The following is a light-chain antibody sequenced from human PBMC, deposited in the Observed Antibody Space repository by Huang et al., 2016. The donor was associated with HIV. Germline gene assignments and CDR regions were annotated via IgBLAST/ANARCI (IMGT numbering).Light chain of an antibody. J-gene: IGKJ1*01. CDR3: QQYYSTPRT. V-gene: IGKV4-1*01. Sequence: DIVMTQSPDSLAVSLGERATINCKSSQSVLYSSNNKNYLAWYQQKPGPPPKLLIYWASTREYGVPDRRSGSGSGTDFTLTISSLQAEDVAVYYCQQYYSTPRTFGQGTKVEIK. CDR1: QSVLYSSNNKNY. CDR2: WAS.